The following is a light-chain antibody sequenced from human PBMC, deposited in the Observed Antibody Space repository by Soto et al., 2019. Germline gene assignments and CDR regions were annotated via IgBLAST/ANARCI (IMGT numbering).Light chain of an antibody. J-gene: IGKJ1*01. V-gene: IGKV1-39*01. CDR3: RHSYRTLWT. CDR2: AAS. Sequence: DIQMTQSPSSLSASVGDRVTITCRASQSISSYLNWYQQKPGNAPKLLIYAASSLQSGVPSRVSGSGSGTYIALTISGLEPEDVATYYSRHSYRTLWTFGQGTKVEIK. CDR1: QSISSY.